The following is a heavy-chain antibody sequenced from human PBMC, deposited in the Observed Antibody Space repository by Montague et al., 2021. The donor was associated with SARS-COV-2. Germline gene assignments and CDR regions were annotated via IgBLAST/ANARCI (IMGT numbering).Heavy chain of an antibody. Sequence: PALVKPTQTLTLTRTFSGFSLSTSAVGVGWIRQPPGKALQWLALIYWDDDKRYSPSLKTRLTVTKDTSKNQVVLTMTSMDPVDTATYYCAHLHTGFWSAYYSTWGQGTLVTVSS. D-gene: IGHD3-3*01. V-gene: IGHV2-5*02. CDR1: GFSLSTSAVG. CDR2: IYWDDDK. CDR3: AHLHTGFWSAYYST. J-gene: IGHJ5*02.